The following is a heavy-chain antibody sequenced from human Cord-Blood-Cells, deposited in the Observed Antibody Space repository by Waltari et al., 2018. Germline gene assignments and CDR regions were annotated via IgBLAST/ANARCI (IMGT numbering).Heavy chain of an antibody. CDR2: INPSSGGS. J-gene: IGHJ4*02. Sequence: QVQLVQSGAEVKKPGASVKVSCKASGYTFTGYYMHWVRQAPGQGLEWMGWINPSSGGSNYSQKFQGRVTMTRDTSISTAYMELSRLRSDDTAVYYCARDDTMVRGVPDYWGQGTLVTVSS. D-gene: IGHD3-10*01. CDR1: GYTFTGYY. CDR3: ARDDTMVRGVPDY. V-gene: IGHV1-2*02.